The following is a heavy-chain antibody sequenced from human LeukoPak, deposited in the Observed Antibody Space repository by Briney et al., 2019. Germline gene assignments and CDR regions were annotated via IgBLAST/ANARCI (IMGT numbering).Heavy chain of an antibody. CDR2: IYYSGST. Sequence: SETLSLTCTVSGGSISSSSYYWGWIRQPPGKGLEWIGSIYYSGSTYYNPSLKSRVTISVDTSKNQFSLKLSSVTAADTAVYYCARHPSGDYFYYYYMDVWGKGTTVTVSS. D-gene: IGHD4-17*01. CDR1: GGSISSSSYY. J-gene: IGHJ6*03. CDR3: ARHPSGDYFYYYYMDV. V-gene: IGHV4-39*01.